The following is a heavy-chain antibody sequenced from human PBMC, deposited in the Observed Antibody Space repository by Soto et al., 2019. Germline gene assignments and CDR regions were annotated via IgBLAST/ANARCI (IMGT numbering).Heavy chain of an antibody. CDR3: ARTPPIYGSSSGQDY. CDR1: GFTFNTYV. V-gene: IGHV3-23*01. D-gene: IGHD6-6*01. Sequence: PGGSLRLSCAASGFTFNTYVMSWVRQAPGKGLEWVSAISGSGGSTYYADSVKGRFTISRDDSKNMLYLQMNSLRAEDTAVYYCARTPPIYGSSSGQDYWGQGTLVTVSS. CDR2: ISGSGGST. J-gene: IGHJ4*02.